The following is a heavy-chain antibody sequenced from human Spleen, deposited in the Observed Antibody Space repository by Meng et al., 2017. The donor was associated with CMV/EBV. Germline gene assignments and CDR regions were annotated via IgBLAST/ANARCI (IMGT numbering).Heavy chain of an antibody. CDR1: GFTFDDYG. CDR2: INWNGGGT. D-gene: IGHD3-22*01. V-gene: IGHV3-20*04. CDR3: ARGDYYHSSTYLSGDY. Sequence: GGSLRLSCAVSGFTFDDYGMSWVRQVPGKGLEWVCGINWNGGGTAYADSVKVRFTISRDNAKNPVFLQMNSVRADDTALYYCARGDYYHSSTYLSGDYWGQGTQVTVSS. J-gene: IGHJ4*02.